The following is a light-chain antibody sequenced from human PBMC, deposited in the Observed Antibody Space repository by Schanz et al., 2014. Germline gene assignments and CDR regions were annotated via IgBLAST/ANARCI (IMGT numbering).Light chain of an antibody. CDR3: QQSYSTPLT. V-gene: IGKV1-39*01. CDR2: AAS. Sequence: IQLTQSPSSLSASIGDRVTLSCRASPAISSYLAWYQQKPGKAPKLLIYAASTLQSGVPSRFSGSGSGTYFTLTISSLQPEDFATYYCQQSYSTPLTFGGGTKVEIK. CDR1: PAISSY. J-gene: IGKJ4*01.